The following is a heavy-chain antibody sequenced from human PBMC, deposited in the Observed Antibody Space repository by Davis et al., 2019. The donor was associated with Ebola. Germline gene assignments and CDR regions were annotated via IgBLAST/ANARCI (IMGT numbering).Heavy chain of an antibody. CDR3: ARGTKNY. CDR2: IKQDGSEK. D-gene: IGHD2-8*01. CDR1: GFTFRNYW. J-gene: IGHJ4*02. V-gene: IGHV3-7*03. Sequence: SLKTPCAAPGFTFRNYWMSWVRQAPGKGLEWVANIKQDGSEKYYVDSVKGRFTISRDNAKNSLYLQMNSLRAEDTAVYYCARGTKNYWGQGTLVTVSS.